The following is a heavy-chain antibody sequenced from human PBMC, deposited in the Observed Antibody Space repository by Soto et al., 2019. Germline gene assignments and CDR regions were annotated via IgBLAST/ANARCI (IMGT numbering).Heavy chain of an antibody. CDR2: ISGSGGST. CDR1: GFTFSSYA. CDR3: AKAQYYYDSSGLYYSDY. J-gene: IGHJ4*02. Sequence: GSLRLSCAASGFTFSSYAMSWVRQAPGKGLEWVSAISGSGGSTYYADSVKGRFTISRDNSKNTLYLQMNSLRAEDTAVYYCAKAQYYYDSSGLYYSDYWAREPWSPSPQ. V-gene: IGHV3-23*01. D-gene: IGHD3-22*01.